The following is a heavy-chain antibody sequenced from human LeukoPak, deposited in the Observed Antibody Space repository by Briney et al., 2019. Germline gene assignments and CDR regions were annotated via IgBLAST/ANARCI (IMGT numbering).Heavy chain of an antibody. D-gene: IGHD3-22*01. CDR2: ISYDGSNK. CDR1: GFTFSSYG. V-gene: IGHV3-30*03. Sequence: GGSLRLSCAASGFTFSSYGMHWVRQAPGKGLEWVAVISYDGSNKYYADSVKGRFTISRDNSKNTLYLQMNSLRAEDTAVYYCARHVVAVGFDYWGQGTLVTVSS. J-gene: IGHJ4*02. CDR3: ARHVVAVGFDY.